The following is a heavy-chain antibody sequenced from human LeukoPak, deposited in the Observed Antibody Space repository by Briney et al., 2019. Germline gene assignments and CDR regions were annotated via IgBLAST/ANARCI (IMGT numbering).Heavy chain of an antibody. CDR2: IIPIFGTA. D-gene: IGHD3-9*01. Sequence: ASVKVSCKASGGTFSSYATSWVRQAPGQGLEWMGGIIPIFGTANYAQKFQGRVTITADESTSTAYMELSSLRSEDTAVYYCATCLRYFDWLQVAYFDYWGQGTLVTASS. CDR3: ATCLRYFDWLQVAYFDY. J-gene: IGHJ4*02. CDR1: GGTFSSYA. V-gene: IGHV1-69*13.